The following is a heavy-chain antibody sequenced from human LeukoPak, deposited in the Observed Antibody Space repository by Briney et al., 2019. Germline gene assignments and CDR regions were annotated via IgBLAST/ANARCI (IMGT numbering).Heavy chain of an antibody. CDR3: ARNTYYDFWSRHYGLDF. Sequence: GGSLRLSCATSGFNFSSFWMNWVRQVPGKGLEWVANINNDGSDKYYVDSVKGRFTISRDNAKSSLYLEVHSLRAEDTAVYYCARNTYYDFWSRHYGLDFWGQGTLVAVSS. J-gene: IGHJ4*02. V-gene: IGHV3-7*01. CDR2: INNDGSDK. CDR1: GFNFSSFW. D-gene: IGHD3-3*01.